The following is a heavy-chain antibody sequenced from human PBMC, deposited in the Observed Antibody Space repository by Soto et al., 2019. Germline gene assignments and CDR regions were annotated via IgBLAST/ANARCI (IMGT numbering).Heavy chain of an antibody. Sequence: QVQVVQSGVEVRRPGSSVKVSCKASGDTFKNCVISWVRQAPGQGLEWMGGIIPLFGTTDFAQRFQGRLTITTDESTNTAYMELSRMRSEDTDTYYCAAELGFGKLSVVWGQGTTVIVSS. J-gene: IGHJ6*02. D-gene: IGHD3-10*01. CDR3: AAELGFGKLSVV. CDR2: IIPLFGTT. CDR1: GDTFKNCV. V-gene: IGHV1-69*01.